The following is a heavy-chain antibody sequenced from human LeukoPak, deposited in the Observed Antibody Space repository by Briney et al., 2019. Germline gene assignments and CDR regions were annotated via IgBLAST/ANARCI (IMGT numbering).Heavy chain of an antibody. D-gene: IGHD5-12*01. CDR1: GGSISNYY. CDR2: IYYSGST. J-gene: IGHJ5*02. CDR3: ARARGYSGYDYNWFDP. V-gene: IGHV4-59*01. Sequence: SETLSLTCTVSGGSISNYYWSWIRQPPGKGLEWIGYIYYSGSTNYNPSLKSRVTISVDTSKNQFSLKLSSVTAADTAVYYCARARGYSGYDYNWFDPWGQGTLVTVSS.